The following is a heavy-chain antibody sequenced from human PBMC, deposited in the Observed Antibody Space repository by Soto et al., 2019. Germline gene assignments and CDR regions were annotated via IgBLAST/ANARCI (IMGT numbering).Heavy chain of an antibody. J-gene: IGHJ5*02. D-gene: IGHD3-10*01. CDR1: GCSISSYY. Sequence: SETLSLTCTVSGCSISSYYWSWIRQPPGKGLEWIGYIYYSGSTNYNPSLKSRVTISVDTSKNQFSLKLSSVTAADTAVYYCARDRRYYYGSGSYYNVPWFDPWGQGTLVTVSS. CDR3: ARDRRYYYGSGSYYNVPWFDP. V-gene: IGHV4-59*01. CDR2: IYYSGST.